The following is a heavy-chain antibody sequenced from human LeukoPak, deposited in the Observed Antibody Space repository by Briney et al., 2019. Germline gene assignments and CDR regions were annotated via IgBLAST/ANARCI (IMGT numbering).Heavy chain of an antibody. CDR3: ARDFSY. J-gene: IGHJ4*02. V-gene: IGHV3-30*02. CDR1: GFTFNNYG. CDR2: IRYDGNSK. Sequence: GGSLRLSCAASGFTFNNYGIYWARQAPGKGLEWVSFIRYDGNSKYYADSVKGRFTISRDNSRNTLYLQMNSLRAEDTAVYYCARDFSYWGQGTLVTVSS.